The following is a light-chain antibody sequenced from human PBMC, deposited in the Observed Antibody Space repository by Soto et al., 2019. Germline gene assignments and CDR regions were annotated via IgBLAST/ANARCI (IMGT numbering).Light chain of an antibody. CDR2: DAS. J-gene: IGKJ4*01. Sequence: DIQMTQSPSSLSASVGDRVTITCQASQDISHYLNWYQQKPGKAPKLLIYDASNLETRVPSRFSGSGSGTDFTFTISSLQPEDIATYYCQQYDNLPLTFGGGTKVEIK. CDR3: QQYDNLPLT. V-gene: IGKV1-33*01. CDR1: QDISHY.